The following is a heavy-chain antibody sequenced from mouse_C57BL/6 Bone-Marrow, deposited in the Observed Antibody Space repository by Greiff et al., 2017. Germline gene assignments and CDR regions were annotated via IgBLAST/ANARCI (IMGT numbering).Heavy chain of an antibody. Sequence: QVQLQQPGAELVKPGASVKVSCKASGYAFTNYLIEWVKQRPGQGLEWIGVINPGSGGTNYNEKFKGKATLTADKSSSTAYMQLSSLTSEDSAVYFCARSSYWYFDVWGTGTTVTVSA. CDR1: GYAFTNYL. D-gene: IGHD1-1*01. CDR3: ARSSYWYFDV. V-gene: IGHV1-54*01. J-gene: IGHJ1*03. CDR2: INPGSGGT.